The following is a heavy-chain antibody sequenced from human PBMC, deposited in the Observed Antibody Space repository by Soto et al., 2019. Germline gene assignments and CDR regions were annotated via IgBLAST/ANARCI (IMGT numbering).Heavy chain of an antibody. D-gene: IGHD6-13*01. V-gene: IGHV4-34*01. CDR3: VRMGDSTIAGTDAFDI. CDR1: GGSFSGYY. CDR2: INHSGST. Sequence: QVQLQQWGAGLLKPSETLSLTCAVYGGSFSGYYWSWIRQPPGKGLEWIGEINHSGSTNYNPSLKSRVTISVDTSKNQFSLKLSSVTAADTAVYYCVRMGDSTIAGTDAFDIWGQGTMVTVSS. J-gene: IGHJ3*02.